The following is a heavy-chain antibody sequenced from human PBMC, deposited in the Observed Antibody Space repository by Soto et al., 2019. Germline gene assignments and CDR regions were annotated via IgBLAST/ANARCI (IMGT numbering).Heavy chain of an antibody. CDR3: ARGIRTIFGVVIDNWFDP. CDR2: MNPNSGNT. J-gene: IGHJ5*02. V-gene: IGHV1-8*01. D-gene: IGHD3-3*01. Sequence: ASVKVSCKASGYTFTSYDINWVRQATGQGLEWMGWMNPNSGNTGYAQKFQGRVTMTRNTSISTAYMELSSLRSEDTAVYYCARGIRTIFGVVIDNWFDPWGQGTLVTVSS. CDR1: GYTFTSYD.